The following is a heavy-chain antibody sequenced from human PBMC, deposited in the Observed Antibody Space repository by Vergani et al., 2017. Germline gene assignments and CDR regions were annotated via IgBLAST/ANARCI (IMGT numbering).Heavy chain of an antibody. D-gene: IGHD3-16*01. V-gene: IGHV3-30-3*01. CDR2: ISYDGSNK. CDR1: GFTFSSYA. Sequence: QVQLVESGGGVVQPGRSLRLSCAASGFTFSSYAMHWVRQAPGKGLEWVAVISYDGSNKYYADSVKGRFTISRDNSKNTLYLQMNGLRAEDTAVYYCARDRGGGDAFDIWGQGTMVTVSS. J-gene: IGHJ3*02. CDR3: ARDRGGGDAFDI.